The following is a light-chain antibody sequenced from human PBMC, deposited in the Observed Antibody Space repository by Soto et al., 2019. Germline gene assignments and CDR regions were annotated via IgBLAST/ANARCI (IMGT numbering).Light chain of an antibody. V-gene: IGLV2-14*01. J-gene: IGLJ1*01. Sequence: QSALTQPASVSGSPGQSITVSCTGSSSDFGAYNYVSWYQQHPGKAPKLLIYGVSSRPSGVSNRFSGSKSGNAAYLTISGLQADDEAEYYCSSYTSSITPYVFGTGTKLTVL. CDR2: GVS. CDR1: SSDFGAYNY. CDR3: SSYTSSITPYV.